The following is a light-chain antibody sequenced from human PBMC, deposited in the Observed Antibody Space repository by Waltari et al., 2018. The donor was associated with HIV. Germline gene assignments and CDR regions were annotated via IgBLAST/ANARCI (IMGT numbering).Light chain of an antibody. J-gene: IGKJ3*01. Sequence: DIQMIQSPSSLSASVGDRVTITCRASQGISKYLAWFQQKPGKAPKSLIYAASNLQSGVPSRFSGSGSGTDFTLTISNLQPEDFATYFCQQTGSFPFTFGPGTKVDIK. CDR2: AAS. V-gene: IGKV1-16*01. CDR1: QGISKY. CDR3: QQTGSFPFT.